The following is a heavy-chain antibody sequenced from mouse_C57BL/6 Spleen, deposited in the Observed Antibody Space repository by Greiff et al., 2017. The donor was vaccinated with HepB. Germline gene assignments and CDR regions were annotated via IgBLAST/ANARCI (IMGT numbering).Heavy chain of an antibody. CDR3: TRHYDPYYYAMDY. Sequence: VQGVESGAELVRPGASVTLSCKASGYTFTDYEMHWVKQTPVHGLEWIGAIDPETGGTAYNQKFKGKAILTADKSSSTAYMELRSLTSEDSAVYYCTRHYDPYYYAMDYWGQGTSVTVSS. V-gene: IGHV1-15*01. D-gene: IGHD2-4*01. CDR1: GYTFTDYE. J-gene: IGHJ4*01. CDR2: IDPETGGT.